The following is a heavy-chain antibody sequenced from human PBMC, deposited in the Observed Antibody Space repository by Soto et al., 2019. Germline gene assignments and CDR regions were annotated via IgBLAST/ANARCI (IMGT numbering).Heavy chain of an antibody. CDR1: GFSLSTSGVG. Sequence: QITLKESGPTLVKPTQTLTLTCTFSGFSLSTSGVGVDWIRQPPGKALEWLALVYWDNDKRYSPSLKSRLTITKDTSKNQVVLTMTNMDPVDTATYYCAHRQPTVLRGRRGYFDYWGQGTLVTVSS. V-gene: IGHV2-5*02. CDR3: AHRQPTVLRGRRGYFDY. J-gene: IGHJ4*02. CDR2: VYWDNDK. D-gene: IGHD3-10*01.